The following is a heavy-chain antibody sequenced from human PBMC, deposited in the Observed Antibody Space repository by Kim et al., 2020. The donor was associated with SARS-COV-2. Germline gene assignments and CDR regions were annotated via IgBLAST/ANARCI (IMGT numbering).Heavy chain of an antibody. Sequence: GGSLRLSCAASGFTFCSYAMHWVRQAPGKGLEWVAVISYDGSNKYYADSVKGRFTISRDNSKNTLYLQMNSLRAEDTAVYYCARKSWDYWGQGTLVTVSS. CDR1: GFTFCSYA. CDR2: ISYDGSNK. V-gene: IGHV3-30-3*01. J-gene: IGHJ4*02. CDR3: ARKSWDY.